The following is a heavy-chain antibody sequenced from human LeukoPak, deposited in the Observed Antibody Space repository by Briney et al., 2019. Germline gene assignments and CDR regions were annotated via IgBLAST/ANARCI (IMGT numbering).Heavy chain of an antibody. CDR2: IKQDGSEK. CDR3: AKDFRPLTTSGEYFQH. CDR1: GFTFSSYW. V-gene: IGHV3-7*03. J-gene: IGHJ1*01. D-gene: IGHD3-22*01. Sequence: GGSLRLSCAASGFTFSSYWMSWVRQAPGKGLEWVANIKQDGSEKYYVDSVKGRFTISRDNAKNSLYLQMNSLRAEDTAVYYCAKDFRPLTTSGEYFQHWGQGTLVTVSS.